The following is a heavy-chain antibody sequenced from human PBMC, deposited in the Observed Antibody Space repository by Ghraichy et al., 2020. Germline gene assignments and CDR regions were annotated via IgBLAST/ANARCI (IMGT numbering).Heavy chain of an antibody. D-gene: IGHD2-15*01. CDR1: GFTFSIYA. Sequence: SCAASGFTFSIYAMSWVRRAPGKGLEWVSGISGSAGGTYYADSVKGRFTISRDNSKNMLYLEVTSLRVEDTAVYYCGRGVANYYYFGLDVWGQGTTVTVSS. V-gene: IGHV3-23*01. CDR3: GRGVANYYYFGLDV. CDR2: ISGSAGGT. J-gene: IGHJ6*02.